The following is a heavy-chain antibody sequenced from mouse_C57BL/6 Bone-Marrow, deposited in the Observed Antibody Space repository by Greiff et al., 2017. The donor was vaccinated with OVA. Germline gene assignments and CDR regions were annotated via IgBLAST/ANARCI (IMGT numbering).Heavy chain of an antibody. CDR1: GYTFTSYW. CDR3: ARDFYWYFDV. Sequence: VQLQQPGAELVRPGTSVKLSCKASGYTFTSYWMHWVKQRPGQGLEWIGVIDPSDSYTNYNQKFKGKATLTVDTSSSTAYMQLSRLTSEDSAVYYCARDFYWYFDVWGTGTTVTVPS. J-gene: IGHJ1*03. V-gene: IGHV1-59*01. CDR2: IDPSDSYT.